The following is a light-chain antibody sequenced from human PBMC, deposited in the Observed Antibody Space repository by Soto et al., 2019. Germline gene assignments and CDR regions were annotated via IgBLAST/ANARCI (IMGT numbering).Light chain of an antibody. CDR3: QEYDTWPRT. J-gene: IGKJ1*01. V-gene: IGKV3-15*01. CDR2: AAS. CDR1: QSVNNN. Sequence: ETVMTQSPATVSVSTGDRATLSCRASQSVNNNLAWYQQKLGHAPRVLIYAASSMATGIPSRFSGSGSGTDFILTISSLQSEDFAIYYCQEYDTWPRTFGQGTKVEMK.